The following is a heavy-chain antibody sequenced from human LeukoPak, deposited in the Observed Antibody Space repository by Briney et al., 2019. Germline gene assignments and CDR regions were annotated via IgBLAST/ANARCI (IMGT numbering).Heavy chain of an antibody. CDR1: GFTFSRYW. J-gene: IGHJ4*02. CDR3: ARSPVAGPPNYFDY. Sequence: PGGSLRLSCEASGFTFSRYWMSWVRQAPGKGLEWVSGLSGSGGSTYYSDSVKGRFTISRDNSKNTLYLQIDFLTAEDTAVYYCARSPVAGPPNYFDYLGQGTLVTVSS. V-gene: IGHV3-23*01. D-gene: IGHD6-19*01. CDR2: LSGSGGST.